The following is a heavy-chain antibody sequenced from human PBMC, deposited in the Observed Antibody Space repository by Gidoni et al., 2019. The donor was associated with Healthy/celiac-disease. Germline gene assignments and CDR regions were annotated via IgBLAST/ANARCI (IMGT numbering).Heavy chain of an antibody. CDR2: ISGSGGST. D-gene: IGHD3-16*02. CDR1: GFTFSSYA. J-gene: IGHJ4*02. CDR3: AKPSYDYVWGSYRYGTGYYFDY. Sequence: EVQLLESGGGLVQPGGSLRLSCAASGFTFSSYAMSWVRQAPGKGLEWVAAISGSGGSTYYADSVKGRFTISRDNSKNTLYLQMNSLRAEDTAVYYCAKPSYDYVWGSYRYGTGYYFDYWGQGTLVTVSS. V-gene: IGHV3-23*01.